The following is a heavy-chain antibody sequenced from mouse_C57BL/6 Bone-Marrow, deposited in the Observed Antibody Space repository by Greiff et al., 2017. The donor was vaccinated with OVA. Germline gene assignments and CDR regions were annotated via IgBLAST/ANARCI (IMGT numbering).Heavy chain of an antibody. J-gene: IGHJ1*03. CDR2: IWSGGST. CDR1: GFSLTSYG. V-gene: IGHV2-2*01. Sequence: VKLQESGPGLVQPSQSLSITCTVSGFSLTSYGVHWVRQSPGKGLAWLGVIWSGGSTDYNAAFISRLSISKDNSKSQVFFKMNSLQADDTAIYYCARNWVYWYFDVWGTGTTVTVSS. CDR3: ARNWVYWYFDV. D-gene: IGHD4-1*01.